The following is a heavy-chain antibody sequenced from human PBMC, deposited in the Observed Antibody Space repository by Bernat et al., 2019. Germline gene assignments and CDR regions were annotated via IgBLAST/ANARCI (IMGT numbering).Heavy chain of an antibody. J-gene: IGHJ6*03. V-gene: IGHV1-46*01. CDR3: AREGDGYYDFWSGYYTSHYYYYMDV. Sequence: QVQLVQSGAEVKKPGASVKVSCKASGYTFTSYYMHWVRQAPGQGLEWMGIINPSGGSTSYAQTFQGRVTMTRDTSTSTVYMELSSLRSEDTAVYYCAREGDGYYDFWSGYYTSHYYYYMDVWGKGTTVTVSS. D-gene: IGHD3-3*01. CDR1: GYTFTSYY. CDR2: INPSGGST.